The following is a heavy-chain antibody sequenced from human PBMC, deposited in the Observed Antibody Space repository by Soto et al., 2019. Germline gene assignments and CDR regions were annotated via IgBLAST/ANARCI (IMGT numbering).Heavy chain of an antibody. CDR3: AKDDPYYDFWSGYSPEMDV. CDR2: ISGSGGST. CDR1: GFTFSSYA. D-gene: IGHD3-3*01. Sequence: GSLRLSCAASGFTFSSYAMSWVRQAPGKGLEWVSAISGSGGSTYYADSVKGRFTISRDNSKNTLYLQMNSLRAEDTAVYYCAKDDPYYDFWSGYSPEMDVWGKGTTVTVSS. V-gene: IGHV3-23*01. J-gene: IGHJ6*04.